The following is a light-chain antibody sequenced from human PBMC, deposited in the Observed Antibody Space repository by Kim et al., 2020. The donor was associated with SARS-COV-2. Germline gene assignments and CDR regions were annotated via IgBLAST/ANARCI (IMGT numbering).Light chain of an antibody. Sequence: EIVLTQSPGTLSLSPGERATLSCRASQSVSSNFLAWYQQKPGQAPRVLIYGASSRAPGIPDRFSGSGSGTDFTLTINRLEPEDFAVYYCQKYGGSSITFGQETRLEIK. CDR1: QSVSSNF. J-gene: IGKJ5*01. CDR2: GAS. V-gene: IGKV3-20*01. CDR3: QKYGGSSIT.